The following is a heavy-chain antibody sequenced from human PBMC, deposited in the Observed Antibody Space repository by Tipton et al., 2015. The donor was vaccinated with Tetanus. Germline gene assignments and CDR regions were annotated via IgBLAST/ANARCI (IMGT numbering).Heavy chain of an antibody. D-gene: IGHD1-1*01. V-gene: IGHV4-34*01. CDR1: GASFSDYY. CDR2: INHSGST. Sequence: TLSLTCAVYGASFSDYYWSWIRQAPGKGLEWIGEINHSGSTNHNPSLKSRVTLSVDTSKNQFSLKLNSVTAADTAMYYCVTVNFPNYYLYGMDVWGQGTTVTVSS. J-gene: IGHJ6*02. CDR3: VTVNFPNYYLYGMDV.